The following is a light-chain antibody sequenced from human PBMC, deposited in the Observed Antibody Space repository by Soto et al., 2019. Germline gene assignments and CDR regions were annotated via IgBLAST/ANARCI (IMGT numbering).Light chain of an antibody. Sequence: DIQLTQSPSFLSDSVRDRVTITCRASQGISSSLVWYQQEPGKVPKLLIYAATTLQSGVPSRFSGSGSGTEFTLTISSLQPEDFATYYCQQHDSIPFTFGQGTRLEI. V-gene: IGKV1-9*01. CDR1: QGISSS. J-gene: IGKJ5*01. CDR2: AAT. CDR3: QQHDSIPFT.